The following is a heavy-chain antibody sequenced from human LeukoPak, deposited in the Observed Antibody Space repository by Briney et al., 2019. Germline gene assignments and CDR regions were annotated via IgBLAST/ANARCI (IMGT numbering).Heavy chain of an antibody. J-gene: IGHJ3*02. Sequence: GGSLRLSCALSGVTFSKYVMSWVRQAPGKGLEWVSGVNTGGGYTYYADSVKGRFAISRDNSRNTLYLQMNSLRAEDAALYYCAKARSGSYSGDAFDIWGQGTMVTVSS. V-gene: IGHV3-23*01. CDR1: GVTFSKYV. D-gene: IGHD1-26*01. CDR2: VNTGGGYT. CDR3: AKARSGSYSGDAFDI.